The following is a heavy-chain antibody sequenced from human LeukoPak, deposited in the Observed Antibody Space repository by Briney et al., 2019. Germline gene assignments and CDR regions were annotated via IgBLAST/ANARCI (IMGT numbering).Heavy chain of an antibody. J-gene: IGHJ6*03. CDR3: ARDLPYYDFWSGYGYYYDYMDV. Sequence: SETLSLTCTVSGDSISSYYWIWIRQPAGKGLEWIGRIYTSGSTNYNPSLKSRVTMSVDTSKNQFSLKLSSVTAADTAVYYCARDLPYYDFWSGYGYYYDYMDVWGKGTTVTVSS. CDR1: GDSISSYY. V-gene: IGHV4-4*07. CDR2: IYTSGST. D-gene: IGHD3-3*01.